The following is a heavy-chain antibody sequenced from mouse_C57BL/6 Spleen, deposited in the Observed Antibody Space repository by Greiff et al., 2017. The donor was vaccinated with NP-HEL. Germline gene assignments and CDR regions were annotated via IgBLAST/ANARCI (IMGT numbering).Heavy chain of an antibody. Sequence: QVQLQQPGAELVKPGASVKVSCKASGYTFTSYWMHWVKQRPGQGLEWIGRIHPSDSDTNYNQKFKGKATLTVDKSSSTAYMQLSSLTSEASAVYYCAMGPTAQASPWFAYWGQGTLVTVSA. CDR3: AMGPTAQASPWFAY. J-gene: IGHJ3*01. CDR2: IHPSDSDT. D-gene: IGHD3-2*02. CDR1: GYTFTSYW. V-gene: IGHV1-74*01.